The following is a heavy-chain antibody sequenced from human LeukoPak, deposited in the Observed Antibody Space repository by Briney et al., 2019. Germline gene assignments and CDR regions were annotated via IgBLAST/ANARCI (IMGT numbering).Heavy chain of an antibody. J-gene: IGHJ6*03. D-gene: IGHD2/OR15-2a*01. CDR3: AKIGSTFYYYYMDV. V-gene: IGHV3-23*01. CDR1: GFTFSSDA. CDR2: ITVSDFTT. Sequence: GGALRLSCAASGFTFSSDAMNWVRQAPGKGLEWVSSITVSDFTTYYADSVKGRFTISRDNSKNTLYLQMNSLRAEDTAVYYCAKIGSTFYYYYMDVWGKGTTVTVSS.